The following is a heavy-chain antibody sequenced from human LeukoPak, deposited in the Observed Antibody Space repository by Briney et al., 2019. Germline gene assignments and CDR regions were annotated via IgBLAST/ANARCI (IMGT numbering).Heavy chain of an antibody. CDR3: AREGGSYYHWFDP. V-gene: IGHV4-59*01. CDR1: GGSISNYY. D-gene: IGHD1-26*01. CDR2: LYNSGST. J-gene: IGHJ5*02. Sequence: KPSETLSLTCTVSGGSISNYYWIWMRQPPGKGLEWIGSLYNSGSTNYNPSLKSRLTISVDMSKNQFSLRLSSVTAADTAVYYCAREGGSYYHWFDPWGQGNLVTVSS.